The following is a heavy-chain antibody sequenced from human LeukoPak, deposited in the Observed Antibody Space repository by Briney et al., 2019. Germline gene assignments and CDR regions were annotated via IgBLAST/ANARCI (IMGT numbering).Heavy chain of an antibody. Sequence: SETLSLTCTVSGGSISSSSYYWGWIRQPPGKGLEWIGGIYYSGSTYYHPSLKSRVTISVDTSKNQFSLKLSSVTAADTAVYYCARHGPYYYDSSGYYYPGYFQHWGQGTLVTVSS. CDR2: IYYSGST. CDR3: ARHGPYYYDSSGYYYPGYFQH. CDR1: GGSISSSSYY. D-gene: IGHD3-22*01. J-gene: IGHJ1*01. V-gene: IGHV4-39*01.